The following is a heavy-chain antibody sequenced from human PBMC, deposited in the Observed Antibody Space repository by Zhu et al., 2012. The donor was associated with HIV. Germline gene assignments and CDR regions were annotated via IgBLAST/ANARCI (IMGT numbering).Heavy chain of an antibody. CDR1: GGSISSGDYY. V-gene: IGHV4-30-4*08. CDR2: ICYSGST. J-gene: IGHJ5*02. D-gene: IGHD3-22*01. CDR3: AREGIYDSSGFWFDP. Sequence: QVQLQESGPGLVKPSQTLSLTCTVSGGSISSGDYYWSWIRQPPGKGLEWIGYICYSGSTYYNPSLKSRVTISVDTSKNQFSLKLSSVTAADTAVYYCAREGIYDSSGFWFDPWGQGTLVTVSS.